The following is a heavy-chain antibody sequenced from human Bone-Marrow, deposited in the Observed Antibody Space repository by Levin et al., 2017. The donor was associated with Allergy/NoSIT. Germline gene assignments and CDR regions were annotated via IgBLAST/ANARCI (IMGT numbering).Heavy chain of an antibody. D-gene: IGHD2-2*01. J-gene: IGHJ6*02. CDR3: ARGIVVVPAGSLENGHGYYGMDV. Sequence: PGGSLRLSCAASGFTFSSYSMNWVRQAPGKGLEWVSYISSSSSTIYYADSVKGRFTISRDNAKNSLYLQMNSLRAEDTAVYYCARGIVVVPAGSLENGHGYYGMDVWGQGTTVTVSS. CDR2: ISSSSSTI. V-gene: IGHV3-48*01. CDR1: GFTFSSYS.